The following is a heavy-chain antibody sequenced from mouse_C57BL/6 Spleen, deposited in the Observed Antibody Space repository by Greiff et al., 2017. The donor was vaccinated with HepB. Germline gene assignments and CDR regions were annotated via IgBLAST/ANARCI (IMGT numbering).Heavy chain of an antibody. CDR3: ASSTYYGSSWDFDY. J-gene: IGHJ2*01. Sequence: QVHVKQPGAELVKPGASVKLSCKASGYTFTSYWMHWVKQRPGQGLEWIGMIHPNSGSTNYNEKFKSKATLTVDKSSSTAYMQLSSLTSEDSAVYYCASSTYYGSSWDFDYWGQGTTLTVSS. CDR1: GYTFTSYW. D-gene: IGHD1-1*01. CDR2: IHPNSGST. V-gene: IGHV1-64*01.